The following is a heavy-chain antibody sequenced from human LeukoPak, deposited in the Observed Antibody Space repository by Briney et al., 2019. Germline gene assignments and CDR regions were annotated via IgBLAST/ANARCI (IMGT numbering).Heavy chain of an antibody. V-gene: IGHV4-34*01. CDR3: ARNFRYYDYVWGSYLAFDY. J-gene: IGHJ4*02. CDR1: GGSFSGYY. D-gene: IGHD3-16*02. Sequence: SETLSLTCAVYGGSFSGYYWSWIRQPPGKGLEWIGEINHSGSTNYNPSLKSQVTISVDTSKNQFSLKLSSVTAADTAVYYCARNFRYYDYVWGSYLAFDYWGQGTLVTVSS. CDR2: INHSGST.